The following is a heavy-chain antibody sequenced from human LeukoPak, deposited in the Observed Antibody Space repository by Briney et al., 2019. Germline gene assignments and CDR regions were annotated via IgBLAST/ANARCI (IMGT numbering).Heavy chain of an antibody. J-gene: IGHJ4*02. D-gene: IGHD2-8*01. V-gene: IGHV3-23*01. Sequence: GGSLRLSCAASGFTFSGYAMNWVRQAPGKGLEWVSGISGSGAGTYYAASVKGRVTISRDNSKNTLYLQMNSLRADDTAVYYCAKMVREFYTISYYFDYWGQGTLVTVSS. CDR1: GFTFSGYA. CDR2: ISGSGAGT. CDR3: AKMVREFYTISYYFDY.